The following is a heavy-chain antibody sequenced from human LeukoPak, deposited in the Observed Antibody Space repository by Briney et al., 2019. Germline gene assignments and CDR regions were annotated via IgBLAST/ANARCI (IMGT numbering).Heavy chain of an antibody. D-gene: IGHD1-26*01. J-gene: IGHJ3*02. CDR1: GGSISSYY. CDR2: IYYSGST. V-gene: IGHV4-59*08. CDR3: ASIVGALAGAFDI. Sequence: PSETLSLTCTVSGGSISSYYWSWIRQPPGKGLEWIGYIYYSGSTNYNPSLKSRVTISVDTSKNQFSLKLSSVTAADTAVYYCASIVGALAGAFDIWGQGTMVTVSS.